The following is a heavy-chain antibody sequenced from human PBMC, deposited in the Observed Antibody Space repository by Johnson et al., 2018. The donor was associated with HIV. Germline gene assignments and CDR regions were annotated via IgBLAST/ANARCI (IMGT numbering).Heavy chain of an antibody. CDR1: GFTFSSYW. Sequence: VQLVESGGGLVKPGGSLRLSCAASGFTFSSYWMSWVRQALGKGLEWVANIKQDGSEKYYVDSVKGRFTISRDNAKNSLYLQMNSLRAEDTAVYYCAKDGHSYGLGPDSFDIRGQGTMVTVAS. J-gene: IGHJ3*02. CDR3: AKDGHSYGLGPDSFDI. V-gene: IGHV3-7*01. D-gene: IGHD5-18*01. CDR2: IKQDGSEK.